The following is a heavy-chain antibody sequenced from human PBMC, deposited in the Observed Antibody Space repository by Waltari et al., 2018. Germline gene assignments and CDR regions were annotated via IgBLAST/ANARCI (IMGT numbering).Heavy chain of an antibody. J-gene: IGHJ4*02. CDR2: IITILDIS. CDR1: GDTFSGYA. Sequence: QVQLVQSAAEVKKPGSSVKVSCKASGDTFSGYAITWVRQAPGQGLEWMGRIITILDISNYAQKFRGRITSTADRSTSTAYLELNSLRSEDTAVYYCARESRSTAGIDYWGQGAQVTVSS. D-gene: IGHD2-2*01. CDR3: ARESRSTAGIDY. V-gene: IGHV1-69*09.